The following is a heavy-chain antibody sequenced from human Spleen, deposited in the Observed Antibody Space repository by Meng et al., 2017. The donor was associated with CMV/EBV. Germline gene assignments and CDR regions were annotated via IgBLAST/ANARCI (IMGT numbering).Heavy chain of an antibody. D-gene: IGHD5-18*01. CDR3: TTGKIQYWYFDL. Sequence: SGFTFSNAWMSWVRQAPGKGLEWVGRIKSKTDGGTTDYAAPVKGRFTISRDDSKNTLYLQMNSLKTEDTAVYYCTTGKIQYWYFDLWGRGTLVTVSS. V-gene: IGHV3-15*01. CDR1: GFTFSNAW. J-gene: IGHJ2*01. CDR2: IKSKTDGGTT.